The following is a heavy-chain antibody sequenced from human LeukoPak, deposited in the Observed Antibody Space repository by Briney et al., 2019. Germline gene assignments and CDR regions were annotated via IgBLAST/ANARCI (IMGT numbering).Heavy chain of an antibody. CDR1: GYTFTGYY. J-gene: IGHJ4*02. CDR2: INPNSGGT. D-gene: IGHD5-18*01. V-gene: IGHV1-2*02. Sequence: SVKVSCKASGYTFTGYYMHWVRQAPGQGLEWMGWINPNSGGTNYAQKFQGRVTMTRDTSISTAYMELSRLRSDDTAVYYCARASGYSYGWDFDYWGQGTLVTVSS. CDR3: ARASGYSYGWDFDY.